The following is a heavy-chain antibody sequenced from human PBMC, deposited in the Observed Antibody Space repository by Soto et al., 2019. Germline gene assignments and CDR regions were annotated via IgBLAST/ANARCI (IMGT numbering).Heavy chain of an antibody. D-gene: IGHD5-12*01. CDR1: GFTFISYA. Sequence: GGSLRLSCAASGFTFISYAMSWVRQAPGKGLEWVSAISGSGGSTYYADSVKGRFTISRDNSKNTLYLQMNSLRAEDTAVYYCAKSSPPDIVATYYFDYWGQGTLVTVSS. CDR2: ISGSGGST. V-gene: IGHV3-23*01. J-gene: IGHJ4*02. CDR3: AKSSPPDIVATYYFDY.